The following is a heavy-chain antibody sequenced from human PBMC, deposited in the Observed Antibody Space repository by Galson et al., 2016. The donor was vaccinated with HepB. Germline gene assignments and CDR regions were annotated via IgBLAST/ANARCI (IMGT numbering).Heavy chain of an antibody. CDR2: ISPYNGDT. D-gene: IGHD4-11*01. Sequence: SVKVSCKAFGYTFVDYYVAWVRQAPGQGPEWMGWISPYNGDTKSPPKVQGRVTMTTDRSTTTAYLELQSLRSDDTAVYYCARRMTTHMAAFDHWGQGTLVTVSS. CDR3: ARRMTTHMAAFDH. CDR1: GYTFVDYY. J-gene: IGHJ4*02. V-gene: IGHV1-18*01.